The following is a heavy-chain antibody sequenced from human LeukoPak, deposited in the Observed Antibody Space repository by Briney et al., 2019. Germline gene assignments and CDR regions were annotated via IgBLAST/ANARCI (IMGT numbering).Heavy chain of an antibody. J-gene: IGHJ4*02. CDR2: ISYGGSNK. V-gene: IGHV3-30*18. D-gene: IGHD5-24*01. Sequence: GGSLRLSCAASGFTFSSYGMHWVRQAPGKGLEWVAVISYGGSNKYYADSVKGRFTISRDNSKNTLYLQMNSLRAEDTAVYYCAKVMGWLQNAPIDYWGQGTLVTVSS. CDR3: AKVMGWLQNAPIDY. CDR1: GFTFSSYG.